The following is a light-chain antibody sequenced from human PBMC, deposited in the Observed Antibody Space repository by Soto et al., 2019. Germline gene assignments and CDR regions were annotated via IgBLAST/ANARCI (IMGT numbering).Light chain of an antibody. V-gene: IGLV1-44*01. Sequence: QSVLTQPPSASGTPGQRVTISCSGSSSNIGSNTVHWYQQLPGTAPKLLIYTNNQRPSGVPDRFSGSKSGTSASLAISGLQSEDEADYYCAAWDDSLNGVVFGGGTKLTVL. CDR3: AAWDDSLNGVV. CDR2: TNN. CDR1: SSNIGSNT. J-gene: IGLJ2*01.